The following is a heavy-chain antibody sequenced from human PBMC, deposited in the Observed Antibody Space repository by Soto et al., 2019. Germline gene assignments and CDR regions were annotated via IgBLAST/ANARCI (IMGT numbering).Heavy chain of an antibody. Sequence: QAQLVESGGGVVHPGTSLRLSCAASGFNFSTYGMHWVRQAPGKGLEWVAVIWYDGTNKDYSDSVKGRFTISRDNSKNTLYLQMNSLSAEDTAIYYCARRQWHQYGMDVWGQGTTVTVSS. CDR3: ARRQWHQYGMDV. V-gene: IGHV3-33*01. CDR1: GFNFSTYG. CDR2: IWYDGTNK. D-gene: IGHD6-19*01. J-gene: IGHJ6*02.